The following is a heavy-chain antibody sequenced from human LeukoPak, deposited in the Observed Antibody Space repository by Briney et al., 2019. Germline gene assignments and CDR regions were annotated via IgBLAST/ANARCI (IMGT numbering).Heavy chain of an antibody. Sequence: GSLRLSCAASGFTFSSYGMHWVRQAPGKGLEWVAFIRYDGSNKYYADTVRGRFDISRDNSKNRLFLQMNSLRVEDSGVYYCAKRVPLTALDSWGQGTLVTVSS. V-gene: IGHV3-30*02. CDR2: IRYDGSNK. J-gene: IGHJ5*01. D-gene: IGHD3-3*01. CDR1: GFTFSSYG. CDR3: AKRVPLTALDS.